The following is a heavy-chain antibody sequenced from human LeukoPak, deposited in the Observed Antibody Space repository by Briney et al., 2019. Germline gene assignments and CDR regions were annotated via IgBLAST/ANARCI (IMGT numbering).Heavy chain of an antibody. V-gene: IGHV1-2*02. Sequence: ASVKVSCKASGYTFTGYYMHWVRQAPGQGLEWMGWINPNSGGTNYAQKFQGRVTITADESTSTAYMELSSLRSEDTAVYYCAIYDYGDYVSFDIWGQGTMVTVSS. CDR1: GYTFTGYY. J-gene: IGHJ3*02. D-gene: IGHD4-17*01. CDR3: AIYDYGDYVSFDI. CDR2: INPNSGGT.